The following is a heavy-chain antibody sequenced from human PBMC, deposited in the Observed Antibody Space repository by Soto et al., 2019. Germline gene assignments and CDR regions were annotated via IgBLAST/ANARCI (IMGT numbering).Heavy chain of an antibody. D-gene: IGHD4-17*01. J-gene: IGHJ4*02. CDR3: ARDDDYGDNGLDY. CDR2: IFDDGSDK. Sequence: QVQRVESGGGVVQPGRSLRLSYAASGFSFSSYGMHWVRQAPGKGREWVAVIFDDGSDKDYTDAVKGRFTISRDNSKNTLYLEMNSLRAEDTAVYYCARDDDYGDNGLDYWGQGTLVTVSS. CDR1: GFSFSSYG. V-gene: IGHV3-33*01.